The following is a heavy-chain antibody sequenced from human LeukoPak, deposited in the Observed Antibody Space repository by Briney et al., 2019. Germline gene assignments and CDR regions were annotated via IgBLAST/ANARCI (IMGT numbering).Heavy chain of an antibody. D-gene: IGHD1-14*01. Sequence: GGSLRLSCAASGFTFSSYSMNWVRQAPGKGLEGVSSISSSSSYIYYADSVKGRFTTSRYNAKNSLYLQMNSLRAEDTAVYYCARETGYDGGFDYWGQGTLVTVSS. CDR1: GFTFSSYS. J-gene: IGHJ4*02. CDR2: ISSSSSYI. V-gene: IGHV3-21*01. CDR3: ARETGYDGGFDY.